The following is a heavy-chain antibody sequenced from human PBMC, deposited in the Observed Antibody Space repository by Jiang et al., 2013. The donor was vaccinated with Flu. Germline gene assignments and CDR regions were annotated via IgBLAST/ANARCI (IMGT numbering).Heavy chain of an antibody. V-gene: IGHV1-69*06. J-gene: IGHJ4*02. CDR1: GGTFSSYA. CDR3: ASLKTYCGGDCYYD. D-gene: IGHD2-21*02. Sequence: VQLVESGAEVKKPGSSVKVSCKASGGTFSSYAISWVRQAPGQGLEWMGGIIPIFGTANYAQKFQGRVTITADKSTSTAYMELSSLRSEDTAVYYCASLKTYCGGDCYYDWGQGTLVTVSS. CDR2: IIPIFGTA.